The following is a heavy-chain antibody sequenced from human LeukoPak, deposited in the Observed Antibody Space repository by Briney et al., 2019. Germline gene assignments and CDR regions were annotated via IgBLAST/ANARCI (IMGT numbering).Heavy chain of an antibody. Sequence: GRSLRLSCAASGFNFRTYNMNWVRQAPGKGLEWVSYITSSSSTIYSADSVKGRFTISRDNAKNSLYLQMNSLRDEDTAVYYCASLYSYGYNYWGQGTLVTVSS. J-gene: IGHJ4*02. CDR2: ITSSSSTI. CDR1: GFNFRTYN. CDR3: ASLYSYGYNY. D-gene: IGHD5-18*01. V-gene: IGHV3-48*02.